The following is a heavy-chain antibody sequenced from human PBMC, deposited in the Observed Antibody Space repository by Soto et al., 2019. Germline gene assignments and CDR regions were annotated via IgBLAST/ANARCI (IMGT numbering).Heavy chain of an antibody. CDR1: GDSVSSNSAA. V-gene: IGHV6-1*01. D-gene: IGHD3-9*01. CDR3: ARDREINDDILTGYCLDY. Sequence: PSQTLSLTCAISGDSVSSNSAAWNWIRQSPSRGLEWLGRTYYRSKWYNDYAVSVKSRITINPDTSKNQFSLQLNSVTPEDTAVYYCARDREINDDILTGYCLDYWGQGTLVTVSS. J-gene: IGHJ4*02. CDR2: TYYRSKWYN.